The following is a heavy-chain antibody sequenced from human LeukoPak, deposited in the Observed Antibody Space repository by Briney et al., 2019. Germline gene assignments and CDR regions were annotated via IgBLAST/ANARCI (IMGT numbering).Heavy chain of an antibody. J-gene: IGHJ5*02. CDR2: INPSGGST. CDR3: ARDALGSSSWSGWFDP. CDR1: GYTFTSYY. V-gene: IGHV1-46*01. D-gene: IGHD6-13*01. Sequence: ASAKVSCKASGYTFTSYYMHWVRQAPGQGLEWMGIINPSGGSTSYAQKFQGRVTMTRDTSTSTVYMELSSLRSEDTAVYYCARDALGSSSWSGWFDPWGQGTLVTVSS.